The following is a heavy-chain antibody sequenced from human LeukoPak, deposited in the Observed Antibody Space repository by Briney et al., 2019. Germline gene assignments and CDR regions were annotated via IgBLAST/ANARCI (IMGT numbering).Heavy chain of an antibody. CDR1: GFSLSSYG. D-gene: IGHD3-16*01. CDR2: IRYDGLNK. J-gene: IGHJ4*02. CDR3: VLVMITFGHYFDY. Sequence: GGSLRLSCAASGFSLSSYGVHWVRQAPGKGPEWVAFIRYDGLNKTYADSVKGRFTISRDTSKNTLSLQMDSLRPEDTSVYYCVLVMITFGHYFDYWGQGTLVTVSS. V-gene: IGHV3-30*02.